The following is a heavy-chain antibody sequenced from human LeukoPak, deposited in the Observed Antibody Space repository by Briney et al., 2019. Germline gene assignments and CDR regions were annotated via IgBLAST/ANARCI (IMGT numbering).Heavy chain of an antibody. J-gene: IGHJ4*02. Sequence: GGSLRLSCAASGFTFDDYAIHWVRQAPGKGLEWVSGISWNSGSIGYADSVKGRFTISRDNAKNSLYLLMNSLRAEDAALYYCAKDREMATTRGYYFDYWGQGTLVTVSS. CDR2: ISWNSGSI. CDR1: GFTFDDYA. CDR3: AKDREMATTRGYYFDY. D-gene: IGHD5-24*01. V-gene: IGHV3-9*01.